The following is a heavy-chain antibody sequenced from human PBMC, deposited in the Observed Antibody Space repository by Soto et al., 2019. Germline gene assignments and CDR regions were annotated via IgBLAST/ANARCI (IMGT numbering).Heavy chain of an antibody. J-gene: IGHJ6*02. CDR2: IYYSGST. CDR1: GGSISSGGYY. D-gene: IGHD3-3*01. V-gene: IGHV4-31*03. Sequence: SETLSLTCTVSGGSISSGGYYWSWIRQHPGKGLEWIGYIYYSGSTYYDPSLKSRVTISVDTSKNQFSLKLSSVTAADTAVYYCAREGGSTIFGVARYGMDVWGQGTTVTVSS. CDR3: AREGGSTIFGVARYGMDV.